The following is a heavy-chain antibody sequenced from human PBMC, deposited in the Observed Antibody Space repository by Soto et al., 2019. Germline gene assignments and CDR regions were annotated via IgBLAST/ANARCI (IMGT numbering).Heavy chain of an antibody. CDR2: IIPILGIA. J-gene: IGHJ5*02. CDR3: ARDQEVKAAVQDNWFDP. V-gene: IGHV1-69*04. CDR1: GGTFSSYT. D-gene: IGHD6-13*01. Sequence: SVKVSCKASGGTFSSYTISWVRQAPGQGLEWMGRIIPILGIANYAQKFQGRVTITADKSTSTAYMELRSLRSEDTAVYYCARDQEVKAAVQDNWFDPWGQGTLVTVSS.